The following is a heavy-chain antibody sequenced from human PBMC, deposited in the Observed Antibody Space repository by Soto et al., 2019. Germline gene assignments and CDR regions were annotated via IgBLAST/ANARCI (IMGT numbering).Heavy chain of an antibody. D-gene: IGHD3-10*01. CDR2: MNPNSGNT. CDR3: ARGYYGSGSYNNWFDP. Sequence: ASVKVSCKASGYTFTSYGINWVRQATGQGLEWMGWMNPNSGNTGYAQKFQGRVTMTRNTSISTAYMELSSLRSEDTAVYYCARGYYGSGSYNNWFDPWGQGTLVTVSS. V-gene: IGHV1-8*01. J-gene: IGHJ5*02. CDR1: GYTFTSYG.